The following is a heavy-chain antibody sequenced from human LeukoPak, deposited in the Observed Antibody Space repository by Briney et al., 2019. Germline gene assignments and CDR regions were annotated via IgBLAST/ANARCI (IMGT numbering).Heavy chain of an antibody. J-gene: IGHJ6*02. CDR3: ASGEVGVVYRAGGRYYYYYHAMDV. CDR1: GDTFSTYA. V-gene: IGHV1-69*13. D-gene: IGHD2-15*01. Sequence: SVKVSCKASGDTFSTYAIDWVRQAPGQGLEWMGGIIPIFGTTNYAQKFQGRVTITAVESMRTAYMELSSLRSEDTAVYYCASGEVGVVYRAGGRYYYYYHAMDVWGQGTTVTVSS. CDR2: IIPIFGTT.